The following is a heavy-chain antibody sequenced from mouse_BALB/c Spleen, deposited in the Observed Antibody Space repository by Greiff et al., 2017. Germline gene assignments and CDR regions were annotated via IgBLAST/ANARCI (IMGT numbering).Heavy chain of an antibody. CDR3: ARHKYHRYAYYAMDY. J-gene: IGHJ4*01. CDR1: GFAFSSYD. D-gene: IGHD2-14*01. Sequence: EVKLVESGGGLVKPGGSLKLSCAASGFAFSSYDMSWVRQTPEKRLEWVAYISSGGGSTYYPDTVKGRFTISRDNAKNTLYLQMSSLKSEDTAMYYCARHKYHRYAYYAMDYWGQGTSVTVSS. CDR2: ISSGGGST. V-gene: IGHV5-12-1*01.